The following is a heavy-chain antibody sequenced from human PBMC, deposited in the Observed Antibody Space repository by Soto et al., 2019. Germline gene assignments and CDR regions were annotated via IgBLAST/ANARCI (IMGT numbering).Heavy chain of an antibody. J-gene: IGHJ4*02. V-gene: IGHV1-3*01. D-gene: IGHD2-15*01. Sequence: ASVKVSCKASGYTFTSYAMHWVRQAPGQRLEWMGWINAGNGNTKYSQKFQGRVTITRDTSASTAYMELSSLRSEDTAVYYCAGLAGKGASATGRGPFDYWGQGTLVTVSS. CDR3: AGLAGKGASATGRGPFDY. CDR2: INAGNGNT. CDR1: GYTFTSYA.